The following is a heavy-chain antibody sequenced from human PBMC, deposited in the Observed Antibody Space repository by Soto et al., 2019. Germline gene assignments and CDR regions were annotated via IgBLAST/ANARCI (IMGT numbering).Heavy chain of an antibody. CDR3: ARGPSYGMDV. CDR2: IVPIFDAT. J-gene: IGHJ6*02. CDR1: GVTLKYYF. Sequence: SVKVSCKASGVTLKYYFFSWLRQAPGQGPEWMGGIVPIFDATNYTQKFQGRVTITADRSTSTAYMELSSLRSEDTAVYYCARGPSYGMDVWGQGTTVTVSS. V-gene: IGHV1-69*06.